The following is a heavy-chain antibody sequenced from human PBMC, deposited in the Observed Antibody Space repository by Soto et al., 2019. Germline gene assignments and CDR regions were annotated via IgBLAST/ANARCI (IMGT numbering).Heavy chain of an antibody. Sequence: SGGSLRLSCAASGFTFSSYGMHWVRQAPGKGLEWVAVISYDGSNKYYADSVKGRFTISRDNSKNTLYLQMNSLRAEDTAVYYCAKGYSGYEQPLDYWGQGTLVTVSS. CDR2: ISYDGSNK. V-gene: IGHV3-30*18. J-gene: IGHJ4*02. D-gene: IGHD5-12*01. CDR1: GFTFSSYG. CDR3: AKGYSGYEQPLDY.